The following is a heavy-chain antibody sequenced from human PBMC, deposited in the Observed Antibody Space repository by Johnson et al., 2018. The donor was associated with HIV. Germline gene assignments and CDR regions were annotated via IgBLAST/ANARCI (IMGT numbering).Heavy chain of an antibody. Sequence: VQLVESGGGLVQPGGSLRLSCAASGFTVSSNYMSWVRQAPGKGLEWVSAIYSGGSTIYYADSVKGRFTISRDNAKNSMYLQMNSLRVEDTALYYCVRDTGYCSGGRCDDAFDVWGQGTVVTVSS. CDR2: IYSGGSTI. CDR1: GFTVSSNY. CDR3: VRDTGYCSGGRCDDAFDV. V-gene: IGHV3-53*01. D-gene: IGHD2-15*01. J-gene: IGHJ3*01.